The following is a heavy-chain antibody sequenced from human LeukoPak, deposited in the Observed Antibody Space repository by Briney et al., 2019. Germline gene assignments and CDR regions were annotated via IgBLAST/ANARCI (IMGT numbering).Heavy chain of an antibody. CDR1: GFNFGSYG. CDR2: ISYDGSNE. J-gene: IGHJ1*01. D-gene: IGHD6-19*01. Sequence: GGSLRLSCAASGFNFGSYGMHWVRPAPGKGLEWVARISYDGSNEYCADSVKGRFTISRDNSKNTLYLQMSSLRAEDTAVYYCATHYREGVAGREYFQHWGQGTLVTVSS. V-gene: IGHV3-30*03. CDR3: ATHYREGVAGREYFQH.